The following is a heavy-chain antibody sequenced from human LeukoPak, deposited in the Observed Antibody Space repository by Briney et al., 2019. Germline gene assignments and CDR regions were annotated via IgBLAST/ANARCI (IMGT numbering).Heavy chain of an antibody. CDR1: GFSFNYAW. D-gene: IGHD1-7*01. CDR2: TVSEIDGGTT. V-gene: IGHV3-15*04. Sequence: GGSLRLSCAASGFSFNYAWMSWVRQGPGKGMEWVGQTVSEIDGGTTDYAAPVKGRFTISRDDSKSTLYLQMNSLKIEDTAVYYCTTDEGWNYARKDVWGQGATVIVSS. CDR3: TTDEGWNYARKDV. J-gene: IGHJ6*02.